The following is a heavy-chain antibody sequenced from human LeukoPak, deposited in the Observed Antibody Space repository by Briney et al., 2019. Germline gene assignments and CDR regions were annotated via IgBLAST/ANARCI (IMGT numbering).Heavy chain of an antibody. CDR2: IYHGGDT. CDR1: GGSITSYSW. J-gene: IGHJ4*02. V-gene: IGHV4-4*02. CDR3: ASHVTVLSTRGFNY. Sequence: SETLSLTCAVSGGSITSYSWWCCVRQPPGKGVEGVGEIYHGGDTNYDPSGKGRVTISVDNSKNHFSLKMKSLTAADTAIYYWASHVTVLSTRGFNYWGEGIPVTVSS. D-gene: IGHD2/OR15-2a*01.